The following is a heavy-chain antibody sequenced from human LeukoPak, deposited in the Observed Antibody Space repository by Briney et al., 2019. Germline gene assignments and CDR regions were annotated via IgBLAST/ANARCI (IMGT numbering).Heavy chain of an antibody. CDR1: GFTFSSYW. CDR2: IRSKPQSYAT. V-gene: IGHV3-73*01. D-gene: IGHD1-26*01. J-gene: IGHJ4*02. CDR3: TRVGPSTVVDY. Sequence: GGSLRLSCAASGFTFSSYWMHWVRQASGKGLEWVGRIRSKPQSYATAYDESLKGRFTISRDDSKNTAYLQMSSLKIEDTAVYYCTRVGPSTVVDYWGQGTQVTVSS.